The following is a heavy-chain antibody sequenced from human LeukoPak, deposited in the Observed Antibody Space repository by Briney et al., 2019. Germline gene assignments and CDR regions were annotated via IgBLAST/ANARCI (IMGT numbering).Heavy chain of an antibody. J-gene: IGHJ4*02. CDR3: ARRVDGYNFASFDC. CDR2: IHHSGST. CDR1: GGSISTHY. Sequence: SETLSLTCTVSGGSISTHYWIWIRQPPGKGLEWIGYIHHSGSTNYNPSLKSRVTISVDTSKNQFSLKLSSVTAADTAVYYCARRVDGYNFASFDCWGQGTLVTVSS. V-gene: IGHV4-59*11. D-gene: IGHD5-24*01.